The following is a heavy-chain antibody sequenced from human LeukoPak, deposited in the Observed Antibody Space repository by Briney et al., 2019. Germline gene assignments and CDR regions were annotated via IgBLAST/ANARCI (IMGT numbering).Heavy chain of an antibody. J-gene: IGHJ5*02. CDR3: ARGIPHYDILTGYPGAGWFDP. V-gene: IGHV4-34*01. Sequence: SETLSLTCAVYGGSFSGYYWSWIRQPPGKGREWSGEINHSGSTNYNPSLKSRVTISVDTSKNQFSLKLSSVTAADTAVYYCARGIPHYDILTGYPGAGWFDPWGQGTLVTVSS. CDR2: INHSGST. CDR1: GGSFSGYY. D-gene: IGHD3-9*01.